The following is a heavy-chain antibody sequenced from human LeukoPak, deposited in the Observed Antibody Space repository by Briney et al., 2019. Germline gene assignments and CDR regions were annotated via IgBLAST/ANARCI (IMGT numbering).Heavy chain of an antibody. CDR3: TKYHRGGGSYEGTFDY. CDR1: GFTFSSYA. Sequence: PGGSLRLSCAASGFTFSSYAMSWVRQAPGKGLEWVSGINSGGGNTYYADSVKGRLTISRDNSKNTLYLQMNSLQTEDTAVYYCTKYHRGGGSYEGTFDYWGQGTLVTVSS. D-gene: IGHD1-26*01. V-gene: IGHV3-23*01. CDR2: INSGGGNT. J-gene: IGHJ4*02.